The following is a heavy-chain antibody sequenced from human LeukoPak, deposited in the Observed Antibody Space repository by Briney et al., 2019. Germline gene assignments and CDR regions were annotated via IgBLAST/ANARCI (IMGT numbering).Heavy chain of an antibody. V-gene: IGHV3-30*02. J-gene: IGHJ4*02. CDR1: GFTFSSYG. D-gene: IGHD3-3*01. CDR2: IRYDGSNK. CDR3: AKGRFLEWLRFDY. Sequence: GGSLRLSCAASGFTFSSYGMHWVRQAPGKGLESVAFIRYDGSNKYYADSVKGRFTISRDNSKNTLYLQMNSPRAEDTAVYYCAKGRFLEWLRFDYWGQGTLVTVSS.